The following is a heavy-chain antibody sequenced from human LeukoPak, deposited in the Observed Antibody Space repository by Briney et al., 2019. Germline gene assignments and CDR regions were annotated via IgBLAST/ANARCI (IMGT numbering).Heavy chain of an antibody. Sequence: SETLSLTCTGSGGSINSGSYYWGWIRQPPGKGLEWIGCQWHSGSTYYNPSLKSRVTISVDTSRSQFSLKLSSVTAADTAVYYCARLPLTSGSYHYWGQGTLVPVSS. CDR1: GGSINSGSYY. CDR2: QWHSGST. D-gene: IGHD1-26*01. CDR3: ARLPLTSGSYHY. V-gene: IGHV4-39*01. J-gene: IGHJ4*02.